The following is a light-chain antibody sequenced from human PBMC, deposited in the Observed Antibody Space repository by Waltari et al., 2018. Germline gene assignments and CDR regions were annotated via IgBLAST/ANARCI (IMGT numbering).Light chain of an antibody. CDR2: GAS. Sequence: DIQMTQSPSSLSASVGDRVTISCRASQIIREHLNWYQQKPGRAPNVQIFGASRFVSGVPSRFSGNGSGADFTLTISSLQAADSATYWCQQSYTQPWTFGQGTKVEIK. V-gene: IGKV1-39*01. CDR1: QIIREH. CDR3: QQSYTQPWT. J-gene: IGKJ1*01.